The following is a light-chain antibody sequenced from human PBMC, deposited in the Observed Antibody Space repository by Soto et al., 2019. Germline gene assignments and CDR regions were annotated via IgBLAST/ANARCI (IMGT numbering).Light chain of an antibody. CDR1: SSNIGNNY. J-gene: IGLJ2*01. CDR2: DNN. CDR3: GTWDGSLSAVV. V-gene: IGLV1-51*01. Sequence: QSVLTQPPSVSAAPGQKVTISCSGSSSNIGNNYVSWYQQLPGTAPKLLIYDNNKRPSGIPDRFSGSKSGTTATLGITGLQTGDEADYYCGTWDGSLSAVVCVGGTKLTVL.